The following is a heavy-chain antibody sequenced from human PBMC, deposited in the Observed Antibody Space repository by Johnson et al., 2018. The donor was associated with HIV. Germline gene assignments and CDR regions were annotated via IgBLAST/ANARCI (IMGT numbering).Heavy chain of an antibody. CDR2: INWNGGSK. D-gene: IGHD1-26*01. CDR3: AKDRALGWELIGAFDI. V-gene: IGHV3-20*04. CDR1: GFTFNDYG. J-gene: IGHJ3*02. Sequence: VQLVESGGGVVRPVGSLRLSCAASGFTFNDYGMSWVRHVPGKGLEWVSGINWNGGSKGYADSVKGRFTISRDNAKNSLYLQMNSLTVEDTALYYCAKDRALGWELIGAFDIWGQGTMVTVSA.